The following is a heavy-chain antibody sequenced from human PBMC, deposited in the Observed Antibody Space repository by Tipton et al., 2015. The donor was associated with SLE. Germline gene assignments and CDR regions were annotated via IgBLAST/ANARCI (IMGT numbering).Heavy chain of an antibody. CDR3: ARDPWGTVTGSFDI. CDR2: IYNSESI. J-gene: IGHJ3*02. D-gene: IGHD6-19*01. V-gene: IGHV4-31*03. CDR1: GGSISSGGYY. Sequence: TLSLTCTVSGGSISSGGYYWSWIRQHPGKGLEWIGYIYNSESIYYNPSLKSRVTTSVDTSKNQFSLNLRSVTAADTAVYYCARDPWGTVTGSFDIWDQGTLVTVSS.